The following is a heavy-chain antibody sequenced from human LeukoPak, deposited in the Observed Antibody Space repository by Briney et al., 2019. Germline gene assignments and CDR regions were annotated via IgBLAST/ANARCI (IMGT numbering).Heavy chain of an antibody. CDR2: ITTNGGGT. CDR1: GFTFSSYA. CDR3: VKSRSGSYYDY. J-gene: IGHJ4*02. Sequence: GGSLRLSCAASGFTFSSYAMSWVRQAPGKGLEYVSAITTNGGGTYYSDSVKGRFTISRDNSKNTLYLQMSSLRTEDTAVYYCVKSRSGSYYDYWGQGTLVTVSS. V-gene: IGHV3-64D*06. D-gene: IGHD3-10*01.